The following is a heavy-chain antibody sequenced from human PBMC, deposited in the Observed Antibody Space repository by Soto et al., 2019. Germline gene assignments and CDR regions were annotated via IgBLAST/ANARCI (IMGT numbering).Heavy chain of an antibody. CDR2: VYRTGST. V-gene: IGHV4-4*02. D-gene: IGHD6-13*01. CDR1: GGSISTSNW. CDR3: ARARGTIAAAAIFDC. J-gene: IGHJ4*02. Sequence: QVQLQESGPGLVKPSGTLSLTCAVSGGSISTSNWWSWVRQPPGKGLEWIGEVYRTGSTNYNPSLESRLTISVDKSKNQFSLKLTSVTAADTAVYYCARARGTIAAAAIFDCWGQGTLVTVSS.